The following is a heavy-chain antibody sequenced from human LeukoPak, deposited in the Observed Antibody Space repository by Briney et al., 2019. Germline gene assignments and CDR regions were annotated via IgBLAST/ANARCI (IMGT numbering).Heavy chain of an antibody. D-gene: IGHD1-26*01. Sequence: SETLSLTCAVYGGSFSGYYWGWIRQPPGKGLEWIGSIYHSGSTYYNPSLKSRVTISVDTSKNQFSLKLSSVTAADTAVYYCARDPFGGSPNMDVWGKGTTVTVSS. CDR2: IYHSGST. CDR3: ARDPFGGSPNMDV. J-gene: IGHJ6*03. V-gene: IGHV4-38-2*02. CDR1: GGSFSGYY.